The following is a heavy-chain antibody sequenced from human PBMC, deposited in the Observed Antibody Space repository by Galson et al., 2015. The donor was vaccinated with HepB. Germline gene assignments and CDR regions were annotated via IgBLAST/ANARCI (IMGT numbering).Heavy chain of an antibody. D-gene: IGHD1-26*01. CDR3: ARDPRKWELLQNGDFDY. CDR2: ISAYNGNT. CDR1: GYTFTSYG. J-gene: IGHJ4*02. Sequence: SVKVSCKASGYTFTSYGISWVRQAPGQGLEWMGWISAYNGNTNYAQKLQGRVTMTTDTSTSTAYMELRSLRSDDTAVYYCARDPRKWELLQNGDFDYWGQGTLVTVPS. V-gene: IGHV1-18*04.